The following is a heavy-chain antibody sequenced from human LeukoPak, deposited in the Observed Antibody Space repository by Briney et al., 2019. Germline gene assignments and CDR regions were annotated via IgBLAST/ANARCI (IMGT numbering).Heavy chain of an antibody. CDR1: GGSFSGYY. CDR2: INHSGST. CDR3: ASPTPNHSGRTHDAFDI. J-gene: IGHJ3*02. D-gene: IGHD1-26*01. Sequence: SETLSLTCAVYGGSFSGYYWSWIRQPPGKGLEWIGEINHSGSTNYNPSLKSRVTISVDTSKNQFSLKLSSVTAADTAVYYCASPTPNHSGRTHDAFDIWGQGTMVTVSS. V-gene: IGHV4-34*01.